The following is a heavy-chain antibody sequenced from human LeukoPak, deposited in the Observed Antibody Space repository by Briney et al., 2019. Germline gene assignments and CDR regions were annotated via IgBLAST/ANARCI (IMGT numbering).Heavy chain of an antibody. D-gene: IGHD5/OR15-5a*01. CDR2: IYHSGST. CDR3: ARGRLPSYFDY. Sequence: SETLSLTCAVSGGSISSSNWWSWVRQPPGKGLEWIGEIYHSGSTNYNPSLKSRATISVDKSKNQFSLKLSSVTAADTAVYYCARGRLPSYFDYWGQGTLVTVSS. CDR1: GGSISSSNW. J-gene: IGHJ4*02. V-gene: IGHV4-4*02.